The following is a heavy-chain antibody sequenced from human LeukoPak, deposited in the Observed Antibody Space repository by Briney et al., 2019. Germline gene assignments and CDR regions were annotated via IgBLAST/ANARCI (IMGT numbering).Heavy chain of an antibody. V-gene: IGHV5-51*01. D-gene: IGHD4-17*01. J-gene: IGHJ4*02. CDR2: IYPGDSDT. CDR3: ARQSTTSSPSDY. Sequence: GESLKISCKTSGYIFTTYWIAWVRQMPGKGLEWMGIIYPGDSDTRYSPSFQGQVTISADKSINTAYLQWSSLKASGTAMYYCARQSTTSSPSDYWGQGTLVTVSS. CDR1: GYIFTTYW.